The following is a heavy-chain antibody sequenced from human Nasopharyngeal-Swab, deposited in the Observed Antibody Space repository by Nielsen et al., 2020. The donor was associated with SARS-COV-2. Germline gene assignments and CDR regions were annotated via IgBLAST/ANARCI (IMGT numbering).Heavy chain of an antibody. CDR2: VDYDGVRT. J-gene: IGHJ4*02. D-gene: IGHD6-19*01. V-gene: IGHV3-23*01. CDR1: GYTFSNYA. Sequence: GESLKISCTGSGYTFSNYAISWVRQAPGQGLEWVSTVDYDGVRTHYADSVEGRFIISRDNSKNTLYLQMNSLRAEDTAVYYCARRPRIVVTATGYYFDYWGQGALVTVSS. CDR3: ARRPRIVVTATGYYFDY.